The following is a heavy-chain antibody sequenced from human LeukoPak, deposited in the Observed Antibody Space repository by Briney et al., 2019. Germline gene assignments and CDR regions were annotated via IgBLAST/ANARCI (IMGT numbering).Heavy chain of an antibody. Sequence: ASVKVSCKASGYIFIGYYIHWVRQAPGQGLEWMGWINPNSGATDYAQKFQGRVTMTRDTSISTAYMELSRLRSDDTAVYYCARAQDIVVVPAAMDWFDPWGQGTLVTVSS. D-gene: IGHD2-2*01. CDR3: ARAQDIVVVPAAMDWFDP. J-gene: IGHJ5*02. V-gene: IGHV1-2*02. CDR2: INPNSGAT. CDR1: GYIFIGYY.